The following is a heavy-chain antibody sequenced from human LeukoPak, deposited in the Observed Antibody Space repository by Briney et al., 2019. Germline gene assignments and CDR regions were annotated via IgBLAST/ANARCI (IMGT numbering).Heavy chain of an antibody. CDR1: GGSISSYY. CDR3: ARTGGSFYFYYYMDV. J-gene: IGHJ6*03. D-gene: IGHD1-26*01. V-gene: IGHV4-59*12. Sequence: SETLSLTCTVSGGSISSYYWSWIRQPPGKGLEWIGYIYYSGSTNSNPSLKSRVTISVDTPKNQFSLELTSVTAADTAVYYCARTGGSFYFYYYMDVWGKGTTVTVSS. CDR2: IYYSGST.